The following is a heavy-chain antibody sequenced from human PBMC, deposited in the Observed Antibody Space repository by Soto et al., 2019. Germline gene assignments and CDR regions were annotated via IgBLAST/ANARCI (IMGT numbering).Heavy chain of an antibody. D-gene: IGHD3-10*01. CDR2: ISYDGRNR. Sequence: QVQLVESGGGVVQPGRSLRLSCAASGFTFNVYAMHWVRQAPGKGLEWVAVISYDGRNRYYADSVKGRFTISRDNSKNALFLQMNNLRGEATAVYYCARDGPERDRGLVISPNYIYYSDMDVWGQGTTVTVSS. V-gene: IGHV3-30*04. J-gene: IGHJ6*02. CDR3: ARDGPERDRGLVISPNYIYYSDMDV. CDR1: GFTFNVYA.